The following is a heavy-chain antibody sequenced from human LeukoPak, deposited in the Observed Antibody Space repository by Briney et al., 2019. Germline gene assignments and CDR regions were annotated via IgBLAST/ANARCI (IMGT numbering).Heavy chain of an antibody. CDR1: GGSISSYY. J-gene: IGHJ6*03. CDR3: ARDNTVMSYYYYMDV. Sequence: PSETLSLTCTVSGGSISSYYWSWIRQPPGKELEWIGYIYYSGSTNYNPSLKSRVTISVDTSKNQFSLKLSSVTAADTAVYYCARDNTVMSYYYYMDVWGKGTTVTVSS. CDR2: IYYSGST. D-gene: IGHD4-11*01. V-gene: IGHV4-59*12.